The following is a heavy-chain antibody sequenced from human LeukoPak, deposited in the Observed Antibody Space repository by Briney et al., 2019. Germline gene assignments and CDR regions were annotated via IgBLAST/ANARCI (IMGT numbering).Heavy chain of an antibody. J-gene: IGHJ4*02. CDR2: IYHSGST. CDR1: GGSIRSSNW. CDR3: ASRTSGNQHNFDY. D-gene: IGHD6-19*01. Sequence: PSETLSLTCAVSGGSIRSSNWWSWVRQPPGKGLEWIGEIYHSGSTNYNPSLKSRVTISVDKSKNQFSLKLSSVTAADTAVYYCASRTSGNQHNFDYWGQGTLVTVSS. V-gene: IGHV4-4*02.